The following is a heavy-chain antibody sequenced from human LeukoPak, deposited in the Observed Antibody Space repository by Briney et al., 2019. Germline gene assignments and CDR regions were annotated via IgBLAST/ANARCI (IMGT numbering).Heavy chain of an antibody. CDR1: GFTFSSYA. J-gene: IGHJ4*02. D-gene: IGHD3-22*01. CDR2: ISGSGGST. Sequence: GGSLRLSCAASGFTFSSYAMSWVRQAPGKGLEWVSAISGSGGSTYYADSVKGRFTISRDNSKNTLYLQMNSLRAEDTAVYYCAKDYDSSAAIPYYFDYWGRGTLVTVSS. V-gene: IGHV3-23*01. CDR3: AKDYDSSAAIPYYFDY.